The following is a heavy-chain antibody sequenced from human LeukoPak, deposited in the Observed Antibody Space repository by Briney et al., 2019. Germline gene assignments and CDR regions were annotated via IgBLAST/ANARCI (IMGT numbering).Heavy chain of an antibody. D-gene: IGHD4-17*01. V-gene: IGHV3-23*01. J-gene: IGHJ4*02. CDR1: GFTFSSYA. Sequence: QPGGSLRLSCAASGFTFSSYAMSWVRQAPGKGLEWVSAIGGSGGSTYYADSVKGRFTIPRDNSKNTLYLQMNSLRAEDTAVYYCAKDNGDYTLDKDYWGQGTLVTVSS. CDR3: AKDNGDYTLDKDY. CDR2: IGGSGGST.